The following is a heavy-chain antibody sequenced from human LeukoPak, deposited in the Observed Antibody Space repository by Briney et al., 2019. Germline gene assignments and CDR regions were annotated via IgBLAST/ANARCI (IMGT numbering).Heavy chain of an antibody. J-gene: IGHJ6*03. D-gene: IGHD6-13*01. CDR3: ARDQEGRGQLGYYYYYYMDV. CDR2: IIPIFGTA. V-gene: IGHV1-69*06. Sequence: ASVKVSCKASGGTFSSYAISWVRQAPGQGLEWMGGIIPIFGTANYAQKFQGRVTITADKSTSTAYMELSSLRSEDTAVYYCARDQEGRGQLGYYYYYYMDVWGKGTTVTVSS. CDR1: GGTFSSYA.